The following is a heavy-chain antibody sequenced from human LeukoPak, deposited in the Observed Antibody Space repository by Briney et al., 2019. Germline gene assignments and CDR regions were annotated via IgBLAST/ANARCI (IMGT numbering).Heavy chain of an antibody. J-gene: IGHJ4*02. D-gene: IGHD3-10*01. V-gene: IGHV3-15*01. Sequence: PGGSLRLSCAASGFTFSNAWMSWVRQAPGKGLEWVGRIKSKTDGGTTDCAAPVKGRFTISRDDSKNTLYLQTNSLKTEDTAVYYCTTDPRITMVRGVISDFDYWGQGTLVTVSS. CDR2: IKSKTDGGTT. CDR1: GFTFSNAW. CDR3: TTDPRITMVRGVISDFDY.